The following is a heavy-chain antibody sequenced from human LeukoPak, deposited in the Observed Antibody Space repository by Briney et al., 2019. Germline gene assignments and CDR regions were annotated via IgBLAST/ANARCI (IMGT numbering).Heavy chain of an antibody. D-gene: IGHD5-18*01. Sequence: SVKVSCKASGGTFSSYAISWVRQALGQGLGWMGGIIPIFGTANYAQKFQGRVTITADKSTSTAYMELSSLRSEDTAVYYCARVGDSYRAFDVWGQGTMVTVSS. J-gene: IGHJ3*01. V-gene: IGHV1-69*06. CDR3: ARVGDSYRAFDV. CDR2: IIPIFGTA. CDR1: GGTFSSYA.